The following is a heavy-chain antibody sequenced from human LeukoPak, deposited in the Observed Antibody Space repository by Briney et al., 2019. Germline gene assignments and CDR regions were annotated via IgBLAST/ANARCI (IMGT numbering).Heavy chain of an antibody. Sequence: SETLSLTCTVSGGSISSYYWSWIRQPPGKGLEWIGYIYYSGSTNYNPSLKSRVTISLDTSKNQFSLKLSSVSAADTAVYYCARLLDNDSSGYPDTFDMWGQGTVVTVSS. CDR2: IYYSGST. CDR1: GGSISSYY. V-gene: IGHV4-59*01. D-gene: IGHD3-22*01. CDR3: ARLLDNDSSGYPDTFDM. J-gene: IGHJ3*02.